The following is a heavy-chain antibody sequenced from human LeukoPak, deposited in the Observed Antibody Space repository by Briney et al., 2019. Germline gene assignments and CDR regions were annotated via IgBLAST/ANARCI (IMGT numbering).Heavy chain of an antibody. J-gene: IGHJ4*02. Sequence: PGGSLRLSCAASGFTFSSYAMHWVRQAPGKGLEWVAYIQYDGSNKQYADSVRGRFSISRDSSKNVLYLQMNSLRAEDTAVYYCARDTLGEGEDANYAVYYFDYWGQGTPVTVSS. D-gene: IGHD4/OR15-4a*01. V-gene: IGHV3-30*04. CDR2: IQYDGSNK. CDR1: GFTFSSYA. CDR3: ARDTLGEGEDANYAVYYFDY.